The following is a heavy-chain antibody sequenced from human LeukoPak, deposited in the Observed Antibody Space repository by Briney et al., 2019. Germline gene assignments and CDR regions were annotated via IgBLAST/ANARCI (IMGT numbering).Heavy chain of an antibody. Sequence: GASVSVSCKASGYTFTGYDINWVRQATGQGLEWMGWMNPNTGDTGYAQTFQGRVTMTRNSSIDTAYMELSGLRSEDTAVYYCTRGSLSGSSRDYWGQGTLLTVSS. J-gene: IGHJ4*02. V-gene: IGHV1-8*01. CDR1: GYTFTGYD. CDR3: TRGSLSGSSRDY. CDR2: MNPNTGDT. D-gene: IGHD1-26*01.